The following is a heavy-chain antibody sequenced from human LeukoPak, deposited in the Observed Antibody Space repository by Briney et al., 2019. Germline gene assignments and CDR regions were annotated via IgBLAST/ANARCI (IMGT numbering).Heavy chain of an antibody. CDR3: ASEFGYCSGGSCYSDPTEYFQH. D-gene: IGHD2-15*01. Sequence: ASVKVSCKASVYTFTGYYMHWVRQAPGQGLEWMGWINPNSGGTNYAQKFQGRVTMTRDTSISTAYMELSRLRSDDTAVYCCASEFGYCSGGSCYSDPTEYFQHWGQGTLVTVSS. V-gene: IGHV1-2*02. J-gene: IGHJ1*01. CDR1: VYTFTGYY. CDR2: INPNSGGT.